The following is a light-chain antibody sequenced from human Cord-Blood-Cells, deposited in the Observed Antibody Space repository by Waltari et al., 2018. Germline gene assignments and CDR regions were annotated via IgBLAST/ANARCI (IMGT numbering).Light chain of an antibody. J-gene: IGLJ1*01. CDR2: DVS. CDR1: GSDDTGYNY. CDR3: SSYTSSSTLV. V-gene: IGLV2-14*01. Sequence: QSALTQPAPVSGSPGPSLTISCTGTGSDDTGYNYVSWHQQHPGKAPKLMIYDVSNRPSGVSNRFSGSKSGNTASLTISGLQAEDEADYYCSSYTSSSTLVFGTGTKVTVL.